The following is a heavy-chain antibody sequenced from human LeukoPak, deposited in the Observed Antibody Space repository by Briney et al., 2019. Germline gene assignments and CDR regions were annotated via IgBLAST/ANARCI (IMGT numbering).Heavy chain of an antibody. CDR3: AKSGYYTKRGFDY. CDR2: INHSGST. V-gene: IGHV4-34*01. J-gene: IGHJ4*02. D-gene: IGHD3-22*01. CDR1: GGSFSGYY. Sequence: PSQTLSLTCAVYGGSFSGYYWSWIRQPSGKGLEGIGEINHSGSTNYNPSLKSRVTISVDTSKNQFSLKLSSVTAADTAVYYCAKSGYYTKRGFDYWGQGTLVTVSS.